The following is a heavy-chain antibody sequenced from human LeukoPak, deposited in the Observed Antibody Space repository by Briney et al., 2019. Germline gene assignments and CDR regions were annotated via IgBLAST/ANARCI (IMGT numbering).Heavy chain of an antibody. D-gene: IGHD3-10*01. CDR3: PKVLMVRGAGDDY. CDR2: ISGSGGRT. V-gene: IGHV3-23*01. Sequence: PGGSLRLSCVASRFTFSNYWGSWVRQAPGKGLEWVSAISGSGGRTYYADSVKRRFTISRDNSKNTLYLQMTSLRAEDTAVYYCPKVLMVRGAGDDYWGQGTLVTVSS. J-gene: IGHJ4*02. CDR1: RFTFSNYW.